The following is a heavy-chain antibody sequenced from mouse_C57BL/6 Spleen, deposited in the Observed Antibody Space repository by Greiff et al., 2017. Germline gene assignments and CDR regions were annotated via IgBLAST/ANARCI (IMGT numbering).Heavy chain of an antibody. V-gene: IGHV14-4*01. CDR2: IDPENGDT. D-gene: IGHD2-1*01. J-gene: IGHJ2*01. Sequence: VQLQQSGAELVRPGASVKLSCTASGFNIKDDYMHWVKQRPEQGLEWIGWIDPENGDTEYASKFQGKATITADTSSNTAYLQLSSLTSEDTAVYYCTTQGIYYGNYVDYWGQGTTLTVSS. CDR1: GFNIKDDY. CDR3: TTQGIYYGNYVDY.